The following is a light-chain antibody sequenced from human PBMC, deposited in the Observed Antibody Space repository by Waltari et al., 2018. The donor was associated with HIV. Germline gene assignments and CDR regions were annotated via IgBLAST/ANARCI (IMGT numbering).Light chain of an antibody. CDR1: KSLSSY. CDR2: AAS. CDR3: QQSYSTPRT. Sequence: DIQMTQSPSSLYASVGDRVTNTCRASKSLSSYLNWYQQKPGKAPKLLFYAASSLQSWVPSRFSVSGSVTDFTLTISSLQPEDFATYYCQQSYSTPRTFGQGTKVEIK. V-gene: IGKV1-39*01. J-gene: IGKJ1*01.